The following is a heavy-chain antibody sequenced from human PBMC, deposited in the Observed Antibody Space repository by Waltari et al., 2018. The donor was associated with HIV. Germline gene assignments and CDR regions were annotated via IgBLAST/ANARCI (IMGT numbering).Heavy chain of an antibody. V-gene: IGHV3-21*01. D-gene: IGHD1-26*01. CDR2: ISSSSSYI. CDR1: GFTFSSHS. Sequence: EVQLVESGGGLVKPGGSLRLSCAASGFTFSSHSMNWVRQDPGKGLGWVSSISSSSSYIYYADSVKGRFTISRDNAKNSLYLQMNSLRAEDTAVYYCARDGIDQACDIWGQGTMVTVSS. CDR3: ARDGIDQACDI. J-gene: IGHJ3*02.